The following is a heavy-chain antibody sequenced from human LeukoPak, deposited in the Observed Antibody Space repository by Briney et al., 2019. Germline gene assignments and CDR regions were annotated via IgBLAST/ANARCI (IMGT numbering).Heavy chain of an antibody. Sequence: PGGSLRLSCAASGFTFSSYGMSWVRQAPGKGLEWVSAISGSGGSTYYADSVKGRFTISRDNSKNTLYLQMNSLRAEDTAVYYCAKEGRITMIVVVVGEGYFDYWGQGTLVTVSS. CDR1: GFTFSSYG. J-gene: IGHJ4*02. CDR2: ISGSGGST. CDR3: AKEGRITMIVVVVGEGYFDY. D-gene: IGHD3-22*01. V-gene: IGHV3-23*01.